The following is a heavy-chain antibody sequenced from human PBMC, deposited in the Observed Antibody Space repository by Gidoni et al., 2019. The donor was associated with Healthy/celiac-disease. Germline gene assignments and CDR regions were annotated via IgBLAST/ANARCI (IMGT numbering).Heavy chain of an antibody. J-gene: IGHJ3*02. CDR2: ISSYNGNT. D-gene: IGHD1-26*01. CDR3: ARDTGSGSYEHNAFDI. CDR1: CYTFTIYG. Sequence: VQLVQSGAEVKKPVASVNVPCKASCYTFTIYGISWVRQAPGHGLEWMGWISSYNGNTNYAQKLQGRVTMTTDTSTSTAYMELRSLRSDDTGVYYCARDTGSGSYEHNAFDIWGQGTMVTVSS. V-gene: IGHV1-18*04.